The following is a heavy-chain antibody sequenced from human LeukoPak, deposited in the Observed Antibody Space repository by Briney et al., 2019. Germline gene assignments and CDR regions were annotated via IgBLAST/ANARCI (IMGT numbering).Heavy chain of an antibody. CDR3: AKVRRSSSWYGAFDI. V-gene: IGHV3-23*01. CDR1: GFTFSSYA. D-gene: IGHD6-13*01. J-gene: IGHJ3*02. Sequence: GGSLRLSCAASGFTFSSYAMSWDRQAPGKGLEWVSAISASGGSTYYADSVKGRFTISRDNSKNTPYLQMNSLRAEDTAVYYCAKVRRSSSWYGAFDIWGQGTMVTVSS. CDR2: ISASGGST.